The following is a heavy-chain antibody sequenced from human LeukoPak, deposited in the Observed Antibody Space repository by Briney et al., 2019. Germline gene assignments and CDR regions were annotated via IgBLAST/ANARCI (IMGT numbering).Heavy chain of an antibody. CDR3: ARDGYSGYDPSGF. V-gene: IGHV3-11*06. J-gene: IGHJ4*02. CDR1: GFTFSDYY. Sequence: PGGSLRLSCAASGFTFSDYYMSWIRQAPGKGLEWVSYISSSSSYTNYADSVKGRFTISRDNAKNSLYLQMNSLRAEDTAVCYCARDGYSGYDPSGFWGQGTLVTVSS. D-gene: IGHD5-12*01. CDR2: ISSSSSYT.